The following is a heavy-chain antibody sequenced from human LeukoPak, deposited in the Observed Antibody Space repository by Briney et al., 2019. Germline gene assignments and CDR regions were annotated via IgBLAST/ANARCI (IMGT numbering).Heavy chain of an antibody. J-gene: IGHJ4*02. CDR3: ARWNNDVLTGYYDSFDY. CDR2: IYPSGAT. Sequence: SETLSLTCSVSGGSISSGPYYWCWIRQPAGKGLEWIGRIYPSGATNYNPSLKSRVTISIDTSANQFSLQLNSVTAADTAVYFCARWNNDVLTGYYDSFDYWGQGILVTVSS. V-gene: IGHV4-61*02. D-gene: IGHD3-9*01. CDR1: GGSISSGPYY.